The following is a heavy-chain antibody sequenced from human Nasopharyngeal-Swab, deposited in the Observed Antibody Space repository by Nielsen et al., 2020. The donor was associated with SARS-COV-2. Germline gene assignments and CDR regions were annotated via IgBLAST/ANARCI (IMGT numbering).Heavy chain of an antibody. V-gene: IGHV4-59*01. CDR3: AGSQDIVTGYF. Sequence: WIRQPPGKGLEWIGYIYYSGSTNYNPSLKNRVTISVDTSKNQFSLKLSSVTAADTAVYYCAGSQDIVTGYFWGQGTLVTVSS. D-gene: IGHD3-9*01. J-gene: IGHJ4*02. CDR2: IYYSGST.